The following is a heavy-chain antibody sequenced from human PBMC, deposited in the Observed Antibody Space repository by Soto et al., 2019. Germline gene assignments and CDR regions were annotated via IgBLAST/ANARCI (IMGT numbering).Heavy chain of an antibody. D-gene: IGHD3-16*01. CDR1: GGTFSSYA. V-gene: IGHV1-69*13. J-gene: IGHJ6*02. CDR3: AREEARDYDLLYGMDV. CDR2: IIPIFGTA. Sequence: ASVKVSCKASGGTFSSYAISWVRQAPGQGLEWMGGIIPIFGTANYAQKFQGRVTITADESTSTAYMELSSLRSEDTAVYYCAREEARDYDLLYGMDVWGQGTTVTVS.